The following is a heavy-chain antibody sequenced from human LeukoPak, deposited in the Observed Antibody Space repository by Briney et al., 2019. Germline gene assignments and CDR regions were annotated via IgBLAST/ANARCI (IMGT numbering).Heavy chain of an antibody. J-gene: IGHJ4*02. D-gene: IGHD3-10*01. CDR2: INPNSGGT. CDR3: ARGFGRTIYGEFDY. CDR1: GYTFTVYY. Sequence: GASVKVSCKASGYTFTVYYMHWVRQAPGQGLEWMGWINPNSGGTNYAQKFQGRVTMTRDTSISTAYMELSRLRSDDTAVYYCARGFGRTIYGEFDYWGQGTLVTVSS. V-gene: IGHV1-2*02.